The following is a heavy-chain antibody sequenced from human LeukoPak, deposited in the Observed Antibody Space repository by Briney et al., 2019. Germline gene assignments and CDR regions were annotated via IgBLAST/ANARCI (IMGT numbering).Heavy chain of an antibody. CDR2: MNPNSGNT. J-gene: IGHJ5*02. V-gene: IGHV1-8*01. Sequence: ASVKVSCKASGYAFTRYDINWVRQATGQGLEWMGWMNPNSGNTGYAQKFQGRVTMTRDTSISTAYMELSSLTCEQTTVYYCAKADVVATMNADWFDPWGQGTLVTVSS. CDR1: GYAFTRYD. D-gene: IGHD5-12*01. CDR3: AKADVVATMNADWFDP.